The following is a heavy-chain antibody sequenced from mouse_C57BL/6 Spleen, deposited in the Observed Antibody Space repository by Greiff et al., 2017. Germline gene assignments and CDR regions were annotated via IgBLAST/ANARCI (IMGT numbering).Heavy chain of an antibody. V-gene: IGHV5-9*01. J-gene: IGHJ2*01. CDR3: ASYYGSSFDY. Sequence: EVKLMESGGGLVKPGGSLKLSCAASGFTFSSYTMSWVRQTPEKRLEWVATISGGGGNTYYPDSVKGRFTISRDNAKNTLYLQMSSLRSEDTALYYCASYYGSSFDYWGQGTTLTVSS. CDR2: ISGGGGNT. CDR1: GFTFSSYT. D-gene: IGHD1-1*01.